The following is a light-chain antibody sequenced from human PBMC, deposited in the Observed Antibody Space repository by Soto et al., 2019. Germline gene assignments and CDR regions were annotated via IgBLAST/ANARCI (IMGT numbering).Light chain of an antibody. CDR1: QSVSSSY. CDR2: GAS. Sequence: EIVLTQSPGTLSLSPGERATLSCRASQSVSSSYLAWYQQKPGQAPRLLIYGASSRATGIPDRFSGSGSGTEFTLTISRLEPEDFAVYYCQQYGSSLFGQGTKLEIK. V-gene: IGKV3-20*01. CDR3: QQYGSSL. J-gene: IGKJ2*01.